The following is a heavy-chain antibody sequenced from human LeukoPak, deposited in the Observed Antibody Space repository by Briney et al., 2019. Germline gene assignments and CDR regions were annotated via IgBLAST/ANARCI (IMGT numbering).Heavy chain of an antibody. V-gene: IGHV4-34*01. CDR2: INHSGST. CDR1: GGSFSGYY. D-gene: IGHD3-10*01. Sequence: PSETLSLTCAVYGGSFSGYYWSWIRQLPGKGLEWTGEINHSGSTNYNPSLKSRVTISVDTSKNQFSLKLSSVTAADTAVYYCARKKWPEKTQYGSGRYFDYWGQGTLVTVSS. CDR3: ARKKWPEKTQYGSGRYFDY. J-gene: IGHJ4*02.